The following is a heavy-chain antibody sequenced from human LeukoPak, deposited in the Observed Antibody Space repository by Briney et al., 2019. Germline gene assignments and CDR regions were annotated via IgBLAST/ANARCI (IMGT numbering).Heavy chain of an antibody. CDR2: ISYDGSNK. J-gene: IGHJ4*02. CDR3: AKDGSGWYLSDS. D-gene: IGHD6-19*01. Sequence: GGSLRLSCAASGFTFSSYGMHWVRQAPGKGLEWVAVISYDGSNKYYADSVKGRFTISRDNSKNTLYLQMNSLRAEDTAVYYCAKDGSGWYLSDSWGQGTLVTVSS. V-gene: IGHV3-30*18. CDR1: GFTFSSYG.